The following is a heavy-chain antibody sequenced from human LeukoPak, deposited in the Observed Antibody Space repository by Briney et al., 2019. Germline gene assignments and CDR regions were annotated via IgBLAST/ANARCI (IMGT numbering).Heavy chain of an antibody. CDR2: ISSSSTYI. V-gene: IGHV3-21*04. CDR1: GFIFSSYS. Sequence: GGSLRLSCAASGFIFSSYSMNWVRQAPGKGLEWVSSISSSSTYIYYADSVKGRFTISRDNAKNSLYLQMNSLRAEDTALYYCAREQGYSSSWYAKNGYYFDYWGQGTLVTVSS. CDR3: AREQGYSSSWYAKNGYYFDY. J-gene: IGHJ4*02. D-gene: IGHD6-13*01.